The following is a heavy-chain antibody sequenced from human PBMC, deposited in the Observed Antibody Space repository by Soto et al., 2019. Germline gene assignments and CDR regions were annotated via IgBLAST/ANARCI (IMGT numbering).Heavy chain of an antibody. CDR1: GVSLTSGTYY. J-gene: IGHJ4*02. CDR2: IFYSGRT. Sequence: SETLSLTCSVSGVSLTSGTYYWSWIRQHPGKGLEWIGYIFYSGRTDYNPSLKSRVNISVDTSKNQFSLKLSSVTAADTAVYYCASTEDFFDYWGQGTLVNVSS. V-gene: IGHV4-31*03. CDR3: ASTEDFFDY.